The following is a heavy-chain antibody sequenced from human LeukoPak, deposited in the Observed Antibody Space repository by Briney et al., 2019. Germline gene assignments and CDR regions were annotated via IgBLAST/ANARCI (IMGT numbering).Heavy chain of an antibody. CDR1: GFTFSSYV. CDR2: IRYDGSNK. J-gene: IGHJ5*02. Sequence: TGESLRLSCAASGFTFSSYVMHWVRQAPGKGLEWVAFIRYDGSNKYYADSVKGRFTISRDNSKNTLYLQMNSLRAEDTAVYYCAKGGYSYGINNWFDPWGQGTLVTVSS. CDR3: AKGGYSYGINNWFDP. D-gene: IGHD5-18*01. V-gene: IGHV3-30*02.